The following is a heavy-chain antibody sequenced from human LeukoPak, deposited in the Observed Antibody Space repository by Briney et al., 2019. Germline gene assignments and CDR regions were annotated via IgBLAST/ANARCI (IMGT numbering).Heavy chain of an antibody. CDR2: INPNSGGT. CDR3: ARSPVGIAARPDY. Sequence: GASVKVSCKASGYTFTGYYMHWVRQAPGQGLEWMGWINPNSGGTNYAQKFQGRVTMTRDTSISTAYMELSRLRSDDTAVYYCARSPVGIAARPDYWGQGTLDTVSS. J-gene: IGHJ4*02. V-gene: IGHV1-2*02. D-gene: IGHD6-13*01. CDR1: GYTFTGYY.